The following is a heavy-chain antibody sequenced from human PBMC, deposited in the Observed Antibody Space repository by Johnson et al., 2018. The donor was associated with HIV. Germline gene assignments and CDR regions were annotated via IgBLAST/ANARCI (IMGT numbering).Heavy chain of an antibody. CDR3: ARGEQWLVPDSEDAFDI. V-gene: IGHV3-7*02. J-gene: IGHJ3*02. Sequence: VQLVESGGGLVKPGGSLRLSCAASRFTFSYYWMSWVRQAPGKGLEWVANIKQDGSEKYYVDSVTGRFTISRENAKNSLYLQMNSLRAEDTAVYYCARGEQWLVPDSEDAFDIWGQGTMVTVSS. D-gene: IGHD6-19*01. CDR1: RFTFSYYW. CDR2: IKQDGSEK.